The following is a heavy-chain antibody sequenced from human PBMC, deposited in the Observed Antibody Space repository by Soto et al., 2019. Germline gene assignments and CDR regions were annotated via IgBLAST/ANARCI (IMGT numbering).Heavy chain of an antibody. J-gene: IGHJ4*02. CDR1: GGSISTGDYY. CDR2: IYYSGNT. V-gene: IGHV4-30-4*01. D-gene: IGHD2-2*01. CDR3: ARVAKQRHCGSTACYPSPLEF. Sequence: PSQTLSLTCTVCGGSISTGDYYWSWIRQPPGKGLEWIGYIYYSGNTYYNPSLKSRVTISLDTSTNQFSLKLSSVTAADLAVYYSARVAKQRHCGSTACYPSPLEFWGQGTLVTFAS.